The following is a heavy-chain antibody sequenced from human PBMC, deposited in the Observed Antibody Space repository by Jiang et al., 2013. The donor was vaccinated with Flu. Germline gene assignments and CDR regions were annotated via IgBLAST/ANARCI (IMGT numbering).Heavy chain of an antibody. CDR1: GGSISSYY. V-gene: IGHV4-59*01. CDR2: IYYSGST. Sequence: GPGLVKPSETLSLTCTVSGGSISSYYWSWIRQPPGKGLEWIGYIYYSGSTNYNPSLKSRVTISVDTSKNQFSLKLSSVTAADTAVYYCARSGTPPGYSEAAAGTDDDYWGQGTLVTVSS. D-gene: IGHD6-13*01. CDR3: ARSGTPPGYSEAAAGTDDDY. J-gene: IGHJ4*02.